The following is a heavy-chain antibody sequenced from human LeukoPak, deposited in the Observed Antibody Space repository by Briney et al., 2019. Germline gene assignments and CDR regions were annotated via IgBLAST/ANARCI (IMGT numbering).Heavy chain of an antibody. CDR1: GFTVSSNH. CDR3: ARDRYYDY. D-gene: IGHD3-10*01. CDR2: LYSGGGT. J-gene: IGHJ4*02. V-gene: IGHV3-53*04. Sequence: PGGSLRLSCAASGFTVSSNHMSWVRQAPGKGLEWVSVLYSGGGTNYADSVKGRFTISRHNSKNTLFLQMNSLRAEDTAVYYCARDRYYDYWGQGTLVTVSS.